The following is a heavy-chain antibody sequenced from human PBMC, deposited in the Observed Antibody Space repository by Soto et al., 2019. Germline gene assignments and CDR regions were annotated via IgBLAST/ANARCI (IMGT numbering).Heavy chain of an antibody. CDR2: ISGSGGST. D-gene: IGHD1-26*01. CDR1: GFTFSHYA. J-gene: IGHJ4*02. Sequence: EVQLSESGGGLVHPGGSLRLSCAASGFTFSHYAMNWVRQAPGKGLEWVSAISGSGGSTYSADSVKGRFTISRDNFKNTLYLQMNSLRDEDTATYYCIKVGGRDGYNPFDRWGQGTLVIVSS. CDR3: IKVGGRDGYNPFDR. V-gene: IGHV3-23*01.